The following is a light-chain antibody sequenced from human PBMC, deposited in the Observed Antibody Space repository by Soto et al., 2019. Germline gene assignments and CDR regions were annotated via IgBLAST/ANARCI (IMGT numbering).Light chain of an antibody. V-gene: IGLV2-14*01. CDR2: DVT. J-gene: IGLJ2*01. CDR3: SSYRSSTTPL. Sequence: QSVLTQPASVSGSPGQSITISCTGTSSDVGGYNFVSWYQQHPGRAPKLMIYDVTNRPSGVSNRFSGSKSGNTASLTISGLQAEDEADYYCSSYRSSTTPLFGGGTQLTVL. CDR1: SSDVGGYNF.